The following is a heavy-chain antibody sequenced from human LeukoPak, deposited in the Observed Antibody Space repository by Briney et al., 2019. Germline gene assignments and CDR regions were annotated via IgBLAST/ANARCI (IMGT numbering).Heavy chain of an antibody. CDR1: GFTFDDYA. J-gene: IGHJ6*03. Sequence: GGSLRLSCAASGFTFDDYAMHWVRQAPGKGLEWVSGISWNSFTIGYADSVKGRFTISRDNAKNSLYLQMNSLRVEDTALYYCAKDIGRVDTASAYMDVWGKGTTVTISS. CDR2: ISWNSFTI. V-gene: IGHV3-9*01. D-gene: IGHD5-18*01. CDR3: AKDIGRVDTASAYMDV.